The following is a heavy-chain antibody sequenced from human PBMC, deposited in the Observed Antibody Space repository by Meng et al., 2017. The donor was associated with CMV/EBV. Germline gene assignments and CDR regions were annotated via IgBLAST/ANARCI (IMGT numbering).Heavy chain of an antibody. D-gene: IGHD2-21*01. Sequence: QVRLVPSGAGVKKPGASVKVSCKASGYTFTSDGISWVRQAPGQGLEWMGWISVYNGHTNFAQNLQGRVTMTTDTSTNTAYVELRSLRSDDTAIYYCARGVPLGIIYSFDYWGQGTLVTVSS. V-gene: IGHV1-18*01. CDR2: ISVYNGHT. CDR3: ARGVPLGIIYSFDY. CDR1: GYTFTSDG. J-gene: IGHJ4*01.